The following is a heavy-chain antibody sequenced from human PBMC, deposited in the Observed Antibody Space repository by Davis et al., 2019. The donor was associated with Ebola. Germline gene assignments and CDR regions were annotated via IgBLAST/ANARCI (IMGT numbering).Heavy chain of an antibody. Sequence: SETLSLTCTVSGGSISSYYWSWIRQPPGKGLELIGYIYEDGSTKYNPSLKNRVTISMDTSKKQFSLRLTSVTAADTAVYYCATAAYDSSGSQVFDYWGQGTLVTVAS. J-gene: IGHJ4*02. V-gene: IGHV4-59*01. CDR2: IYEDGST. D-gene: IGHD3-22*01. CDR3: ATAAYDSSGSQVFDY. CDR1: GGSISSYY.